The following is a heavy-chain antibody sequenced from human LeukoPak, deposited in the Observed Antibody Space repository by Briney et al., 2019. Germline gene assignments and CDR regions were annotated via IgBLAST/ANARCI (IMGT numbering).Heavy chain of an antibody. D-gene: IGHD4/OR15-4a*01. CDR1: GGSFSGYY. Sequence: PSETLSLTCAVYGGSFSGYYWSWIRQPPGKGLEWIGEINDSGSANYNPSLKSRVTISVDTSKDQFSLRLSSVTAADTAVYYCARMGAIAGASANPDYWGQGTLVTVSS. J-gene: IGHJ4*02. V-gene: IGHV4-34*01. CDR3: ARMGAIAGASANPDY. CDR2: INDSGSA.